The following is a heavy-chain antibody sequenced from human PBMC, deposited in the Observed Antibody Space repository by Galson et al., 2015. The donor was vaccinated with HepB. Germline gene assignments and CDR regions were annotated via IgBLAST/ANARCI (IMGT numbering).Heavy chain of an antibody. CDR1: GFTFSGSA. CDR3: TGVHDYGDYGTPFDY. V-gene: IGHV3-73*01. CDR2: IRSKANSYAT. J-gene: IGHJ4*02. D-gene: IGHD4-17*01. Sequence: SLRLSCAASGFTFSGSAMHWVRQASGKRLEWVGRIRSKANSYATAYAASVKGRFTISRDDSKNTAYLQMNSLKTEDTAVYYCTGVHDYGDYGTPFDYWGQGTLVTVSS.